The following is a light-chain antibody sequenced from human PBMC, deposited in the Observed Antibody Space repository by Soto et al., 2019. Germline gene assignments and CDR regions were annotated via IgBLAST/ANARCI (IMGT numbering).Light chain of an antibody. CDR1: QDISHS. CDR2: ATS. J-gene: IGKJ4*01. Sequence: DIQMTKSPSSLSASVGARVTITCRASQDISHSLAWYQQKPGEVPKVLIYATSILQSGVPARFSGSGSGTDFTLTISSLQPEDVATYYCQNYNSAPLTFGGGTKVEI. V-gene: IGKV1-27*01. CDR3: QNYNSAPLT.